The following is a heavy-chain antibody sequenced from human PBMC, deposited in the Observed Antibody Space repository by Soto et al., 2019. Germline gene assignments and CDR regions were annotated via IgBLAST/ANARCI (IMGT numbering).Heavy chain of an antibody. V-gene: IGHV4-31*03. Sequence: QVQLQESGPGLVKPSQTLSLTCTVSGGSISSGGYYWSWIRQHPGKGLEWIGYIYYSGSTYYNPSLKSRVTIPVDTSKNQFSLKRSSVTAADTAVYYCARGGYCSGGSCYPRFDYWGQGTLVTVSS. CDR3: ARGGYCSGGSCYPRFDY. D-gene: IGHD2-15*01. CDR2: IYYSGST. J-gene: IGHJ4*02. CDR1: GGSISSGGYY.